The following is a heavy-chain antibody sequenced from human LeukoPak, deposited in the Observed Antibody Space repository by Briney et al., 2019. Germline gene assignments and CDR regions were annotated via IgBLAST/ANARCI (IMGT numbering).Heavy chain of an antibody. CDR1: GGSISSGDYY. CDR2: IYYSGST. Sequence: SETLSLTCTVSGGSISSGDYYWSWIRQPPGKGLEWIGYIYYSGSTYYNPSLKSRVTISVDTSKNQFSLKLSSVTAADTAVYYCAREGRELLSNDDYWGQGTLVTASS. J-gene: IGHJ4*02. V-gene: IGHV4-30-4*01. D-gene: IGHD3-10*01. CDR3: AREGRELLSNDDY.